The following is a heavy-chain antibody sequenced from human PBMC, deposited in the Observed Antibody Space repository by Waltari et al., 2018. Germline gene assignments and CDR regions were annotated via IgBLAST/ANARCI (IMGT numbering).Heavy chain of an antibody. CDR3: ARDPWSYDSSGYYPPYYYGMDV. CDR1: GGSISSSNW. CDR2: IYHSGST. D-gene: IGHD3-22*01. Sequence: QVQLQESGPGLVKPSGTLSLTCAVSGGSISSSNWWSWVRQPPGKGLEWIGEIYHSGSTKHNPSLNSRVTISVDKSKNQFSLKLSSVTAADTAVYYWARDPWSYDSSGYYPPYYYGMDVWGQGTTVTVSS. V-gene: IGHV4-4*02. J-gene: IGHJ6*02.